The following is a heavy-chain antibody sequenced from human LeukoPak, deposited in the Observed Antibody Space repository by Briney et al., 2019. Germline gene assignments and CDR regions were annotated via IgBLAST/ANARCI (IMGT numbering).Heavy chain of an antibody. CDR2: IYSDGRT. D-gene: IGHD1-26*01. Sequence: PGGSLRLSCAASGFTVSSAYMSWVRQAPGKGLEWVSIIYSDGRTYYTDSVKGRFTISRENAKNSLSLQMNSLRAEGTAVYYCVRQQTPHGNFDYWGQGTLVTVSS. V-gene: IGHV3-53*01. J-gene: IGHJ4*02. CDR1: GFTVSSAY. CDR3: VRQQTPHGNFDY.